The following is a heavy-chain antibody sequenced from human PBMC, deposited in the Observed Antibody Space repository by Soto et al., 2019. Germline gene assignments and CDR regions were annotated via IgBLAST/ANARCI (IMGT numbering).Heavy chain of an antibody. CDR1: GGSFSGYY. Sequence: SETLSLTCAVYGGSFSGYYWSWIRQPPGKGLEWIGEINHSGSTNYNPSLKSRVTISVDTSKNQFSLKLSSVTAADTAVYYCARGHVVVVPAAIDYYYYGMDVWGQGTTVTVSS. V-gene: IGHV4-34*01. CDR3: ARGHVVVVPAAIDYYYYGMDV. J-gene: IGHJ6*02. D-gene: IGHD2-2*01. CDR2: INHSGST.